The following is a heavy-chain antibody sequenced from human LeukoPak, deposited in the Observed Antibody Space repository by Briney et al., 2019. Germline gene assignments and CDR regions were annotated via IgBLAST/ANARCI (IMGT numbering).Heavy chain of an antibody. CDR2: ISSSSSDI. CDR3: ARFLRSCWYLFDY. V-gene: IGHV3-21*01. D-gene: IGHD6-13*01. Sequence: GGSLRLSCAASGFTFSSYEMNWVRQAPGKGLEWVSSISSSSSDIYYADSVKGRFTISRDNAKNSLYLQMNSLRAEDTAVYSCARFLRSCWYLFDYWGQGTLITVSS. J-gene: IGHJ4*02. CDR1: GFTFSSYE.